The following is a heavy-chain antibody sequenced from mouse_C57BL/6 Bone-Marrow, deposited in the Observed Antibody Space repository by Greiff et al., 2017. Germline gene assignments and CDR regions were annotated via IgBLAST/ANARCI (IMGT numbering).Heavy chain of an antibody. CDR2: ISSGGSYT. D-gene: IGHD4-1*01. Sequence: EVHLVESGGDLVKPGGSLKLSCAASGFTFSSYGMSWVRQTPDKRLERVATISSGGSYTYYPDSVKGRFTISRDNAKNTLYLQMSSLKSEDTAMYYCARLAGTYFDYWGQGTTLTVSS. CDR1: GFTFSSYG. V-gene: IGHV5-6*01. CDR3: ARLAGTYFDY. J-gene: IGHJ2*01.